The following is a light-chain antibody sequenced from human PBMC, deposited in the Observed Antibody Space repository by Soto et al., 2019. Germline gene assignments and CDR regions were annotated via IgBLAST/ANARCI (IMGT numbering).Light chain of an antibody. J-gene: IGKJ1*01. CDR1: QSVSSN. CDR2: GAS. Sequence: VLIPSPATPSSFPVSTATLSCRASQSVSSNLAWYQQIPGQAPRLLIYGASTRATGIPARFSGSVSGTEFTLTISSLQSEDFAVYYCQQYNNWPWTFGRGTKVDIK. V-gene: IGKV3-15*01. CDR3: QQYNNWPWT.